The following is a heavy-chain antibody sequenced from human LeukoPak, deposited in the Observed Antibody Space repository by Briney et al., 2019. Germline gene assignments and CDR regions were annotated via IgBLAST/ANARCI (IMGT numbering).Heavy chain of an antibody. J-gene: IGHJ5*02. CDR1: GFTFSSYA. Sequence: GGSLRLSCAASGFTFSSYAMSWVRQAPGKGLEWVSAISGSGGSTYYADSVKGRFTISRDNSMNTVYLQMNSLRPEDTAIYYCAKDPNTIFGVVASWFDPWGQGTLVTVSS. V-gene: IGHV3-23*01. CDR3: AKDPNTIFGVVASWFDP. D-gene: IGHD3-3*01. CDR2: ISGSGGST.